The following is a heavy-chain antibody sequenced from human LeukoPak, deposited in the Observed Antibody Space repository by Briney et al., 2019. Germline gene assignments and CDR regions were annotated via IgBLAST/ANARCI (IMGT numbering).Heavy chain of an antibody. V-gene: IGHV4-4*07. CDR1: GGSISSYY. J-gene: IGHJ6*03. Sequence: SETLSLTCTVSGGSISSYYWSWIRQPAGKGLEWIGRIYTSGSTNYNPSLKSRVTMSVDTSKNQFSLKLSSVTAADTAIYYCARDFSSSSTVYYYYYMDVWGKGTTVTVSS. D-gene: IGHD6-6*01. CDR3: ARDFSSSSTVYYYYYMDV. CDR2: IYTSGST.